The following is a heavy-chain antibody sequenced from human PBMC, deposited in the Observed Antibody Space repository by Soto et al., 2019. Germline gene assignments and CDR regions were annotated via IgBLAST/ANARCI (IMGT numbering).Heavy chain of an antibody. CDR1: GFSLSTSGVG. CDR3: AHRRNWGLEGGLEGFDY. J-gene: IGHJ4*02. CDR2: IYWDDDK. Sequence: SGPTLVNPTQTLTLTCTFSGFSLSTSGVGVGWIRQPPGKALEWLALIYWDDDKRYSPSLKSRLTITKDTSKNQVVLTMTNMDPVDTATYYCAHRRNWGLEGGLEGFDYWGQGTLVTVSS. D-gene: IGHD7-27*01. V-gene: IGHV2-5*02.